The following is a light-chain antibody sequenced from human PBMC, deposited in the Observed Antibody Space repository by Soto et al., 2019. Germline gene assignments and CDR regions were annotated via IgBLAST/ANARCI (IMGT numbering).Light chain of an antibody. Sequence: EIVMTQSPATLSVSPGERATLSCRASQSVSSNLAWYQQKPGQTPKLLIYVASTRATGIPARFSGSGSGTEVNLTIRRLEAEGFAVYYWQEYNGGALTFGGGAKGEFK. J-gene: IGKJ4*01. V-gene: IGKV3-15*01. CDR1: QSVSSN. CDR3: QEYNGGALT. CDR2: VAS.